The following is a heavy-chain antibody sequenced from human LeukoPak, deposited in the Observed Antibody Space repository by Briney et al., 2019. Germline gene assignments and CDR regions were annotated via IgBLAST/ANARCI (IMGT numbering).Heavy chain of an antibody. CDR2: IIPIFGTA. CDR3: ARLAVAGTKYYYYYGMDV. CDR1: GGTFSSYA. D-gene: IGHD6-19*01. J-gene: IGHJ6*02. Sequence: SVKVSCKASGGTFSSYAISWVRQAPGQGLEWMGGIIPIFGTANYAQKFQGRVTITADESTSTAYMELSSLRSEDTAVYYCARLAVAGTKYYYYYGMDVWGQGTRSPSP. V-gene: IGHV1-69*13.